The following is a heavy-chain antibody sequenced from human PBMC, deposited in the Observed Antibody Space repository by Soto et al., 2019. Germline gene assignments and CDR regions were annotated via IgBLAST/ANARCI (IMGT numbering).Heavy chain of an antibody. J-gene: IGHJ3*02. V-gene: IGHV5-51*01. CDR2: IYPGDSDT. Sequence: PGESLKISCKGSGYRFASYWIGWVRQMPGKGLEWMGIIYPGDSDTRYSPSFQGQVTISADKSISTAYLQWSSLKASDTAMYYCASVSENYYYDSSGLIADAFDIWGQGTMVTVSS. CDR3: ASVSENYYYDSSGLIADAFDI. D-gene: IGHD3-22*01. CDR1: GYRFASYW.